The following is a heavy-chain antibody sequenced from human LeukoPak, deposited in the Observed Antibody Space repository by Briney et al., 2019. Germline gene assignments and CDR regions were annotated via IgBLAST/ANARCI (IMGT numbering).Heavy chain of an antibody. D-gene: IGHD6-13*01. V-gene: IGHV4-39*07. CDR3: ARSSSSGYYYYYMDV. CDR1: GGSISSSSYY. Sequence: SETLSLTCTVSGGSISSSSYYWGWIRQPPGKGLEWIRSIYYSGSTYYNPSLKSRVTISVDTSKNQFSLKLSSVTAADTAVYYCARSSSSGYYYYYMDVWGKGTTVTVSS. J-gene: IGHJ6*03. CDR2: IYYSGST.